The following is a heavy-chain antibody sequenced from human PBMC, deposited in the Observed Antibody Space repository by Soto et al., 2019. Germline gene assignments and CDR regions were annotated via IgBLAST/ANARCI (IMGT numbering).Heavy chain of an antibody. CDR3: ARGRGYSGDDHYYYFDMDV. J-gene: IGHJ6*02. D-gene: IGHD5-12*01. CDR2: SIPIFGTA. Sequence: QVQLVQSGAEVKKPASSVKVSCKASGGTFNNYPITWVRQAPGEGLEWMGGSIPIFGTANYAQNFQGRVTISVDESTSXAYXXLSSLRSEDTAVYYCARGRGYSGDDHYYYFDMDVWGQGTTVTVSS. CDR1: GGTFNNYP. V-gene: IGHV1-69*01.